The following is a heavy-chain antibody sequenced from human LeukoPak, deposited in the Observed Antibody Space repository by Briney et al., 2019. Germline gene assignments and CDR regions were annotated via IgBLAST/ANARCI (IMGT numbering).Heavy chain of an antibody. V-gene: IGHV3-21*01. CDR1: GFTFSSYS. J-gene: IGHJ6*03. D-gene: IGHD5-12*01. Sequence: GGSLRLSCAASGFTFSSYSMNWVRQAPGKGLEWVSSISSSSSYIYYADSVKGRFTISRDNAKNSLYLQMNSLRAEDTAVYYCARSPIDIVATISHYYYMDVWGKGTTVTVSS. CDR3: ARSPIDIVATISHYYYMDV. CDR2: ISSSSSYI.